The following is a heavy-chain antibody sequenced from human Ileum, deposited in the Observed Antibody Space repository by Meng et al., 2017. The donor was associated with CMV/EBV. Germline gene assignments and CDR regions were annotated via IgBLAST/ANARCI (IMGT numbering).Heavy chain of an antibody. J-gene: IGHJ4*02. CDR3: ARSSQWLLPNLDH. Sequence: SVKVSCKTSGGTFSSYAFIWVRQAPGQGLEWMAGIVPIFGTTDYAQKFQGRVTLTTDESTSTAYMELSSLTSKDTAVYYCARSSQWLLPNLDHWGQGTLVTVSS. D-gene: IGHD6-19*01. CDR2: IVPIFGTT. V-gene: IGHV1-69*05. CDR1: GGTFSSYA.